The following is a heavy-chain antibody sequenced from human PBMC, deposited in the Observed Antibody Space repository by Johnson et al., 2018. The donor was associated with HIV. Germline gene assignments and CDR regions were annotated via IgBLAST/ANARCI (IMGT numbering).Heavy chain of an antibody. Sequence: VESGGGFVQPGGSLRLSCAGSGISVSRNYMSWVRQAPGKGLEWVSLIYSGENTKYADSVKGRFTISRDSSKNTLYLQMNSLRAEDTAVYYCARGGSIAARREAFDIWGQGTMVTVSS. CDR2: IYSGENT. V-gene: IGHV3-66*02. J-gene: IGHJ3*02. CDR3: ARGGSIAARREAFDI. D-gene: IGHD6-6*01. CDR1: GISVSRNY.